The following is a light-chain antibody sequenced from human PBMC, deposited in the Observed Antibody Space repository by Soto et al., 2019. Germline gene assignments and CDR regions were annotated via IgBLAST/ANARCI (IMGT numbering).Light chain of an antibody. V-gene: IGKV3-20*01. CDR2: GAS. CDR1: QSVASSH. Sequence: EIVLTQSPGTLSLSPGERATLSCRASQSVASSHLAWYRQKPGQAPRLVVYGASSRATGVPDRFSASGSGTDFTLTISRLEPEDFAVYYCQQYAKAPLTFGQGTKVDIK. CDR3: QQYAKAPLT. J-gene: IGKJ1*01.